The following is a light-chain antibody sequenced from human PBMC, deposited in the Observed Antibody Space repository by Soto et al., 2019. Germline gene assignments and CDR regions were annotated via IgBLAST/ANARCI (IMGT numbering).Light chain of an antibody. CDR3: EQYNNWPRT. Sequence: EIVMTQSPATLSVSPGERATLSCRASQSVSSNLAWYQQKPGQAPRLLIYGASTRSTGIPARFSGSGSGTEFTLTISSLQSEDFAVYDCEQYNNWPRTFGHGTKVEI. J-gene: IGKJ1*01. CDR2: GAS. V-gene: IGKV3-15*01. CDR1: QSVSSN.